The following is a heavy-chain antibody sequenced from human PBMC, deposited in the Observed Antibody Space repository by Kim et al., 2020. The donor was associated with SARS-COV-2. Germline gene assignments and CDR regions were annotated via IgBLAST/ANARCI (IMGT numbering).Heavy chain of an antibody. CDR1: GFTFSSYW. J-gene: IGHJ6*02. CDR3: ARDIIRGYSSSWSWNYYYYGMEV. V-gene: IGHV3-7*03. Sequence: GGSLRLSCAASGFTFSSYWMSWVRQAPGKGLEWVANIKQDGSEKYYVDSVKGRFTISRDNAKNSLYLQMNSLRAEDTAVYYCARDIIRGYSSSWSWNYYYYGMEVWGQGTTVTVSS. D-gene: IGHD6-13*01. CDR2: IKQDGSEK.